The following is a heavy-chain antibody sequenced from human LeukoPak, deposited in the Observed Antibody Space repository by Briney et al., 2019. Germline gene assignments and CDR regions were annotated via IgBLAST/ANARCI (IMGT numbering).Heavy chain of an antibody. V-gene: IGHV1-69*13. CDR3: ASSATGAFHY. CDR2: IIPIFGTA. J-gene: IGHJ4*02. D-gene: IGHD3-10*01. Sequence: SSVKVSCKACGGTFSSHAISWVRQAPGQGLEWIGGIIPIFGTANYAQKFQGRVTITADESTSTAYMELSSLRSEDTAVYYCASSATGAFHYWGEETLDSVPS. CDR1: GGTFSSHA.